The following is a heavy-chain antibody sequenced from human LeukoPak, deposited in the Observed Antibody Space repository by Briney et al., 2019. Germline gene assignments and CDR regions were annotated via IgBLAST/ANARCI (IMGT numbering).Heavy chain of an antibody. CDR3: ARTGGYSYGYDD. CDR2: INPNSGGT. V-gene: IGHV1-2*06. D-gene: IGHD5-18*01. Sequence: ASVKVSCKASGYTFTGYYMHWVRQAPGQGLEWMGRINPNSGGTNYAQKFQGRVTMTRDTSISTAYMELGRLRSDDTAVYYCARTGGYSYGYDDWGQGTLVTVSS. CDR1: GYTFTGYY. J-gene: IGHJ4*02.